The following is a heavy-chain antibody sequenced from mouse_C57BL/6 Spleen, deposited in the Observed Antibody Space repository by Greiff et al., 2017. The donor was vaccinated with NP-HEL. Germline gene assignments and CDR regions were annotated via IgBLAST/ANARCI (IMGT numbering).Heavy chain of an antibody. CDR3: VREGSYYYGSSPWFAY. D-gene: IGHD1-1*01. Sequence: EVQLVESGGGLVQPKGSLKLSCAASGFTFNTYAMHWVRQAPRKGLEWVARIRSKSSNYATYYADSVKDRFTISRDDSQSMLYLQMNNLKTEDTAMYYCVREGSYYYGSSPWFAYWGQGTLVTVSA. CDR1: GFTFNTYA. J-gene: IGHJ3*01. V-gene: IGHV10-3*01. CDR2: IRSKSSNYAT.